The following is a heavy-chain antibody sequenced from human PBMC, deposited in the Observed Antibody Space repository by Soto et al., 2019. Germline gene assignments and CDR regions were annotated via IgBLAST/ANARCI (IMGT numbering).Heavy chain of an antibody. CDR3: ARREGYFDY. CDR1: VGSISIYY. V-gene: IGHV4-34*01. J-gene: IGHJ4*02. Sequence: PSETLALACTFSVGSISIYYWSWIRQPPGKGLEWIAEINHSRSTNYNPSLKSRVTISVDTSKNQFSLKLSSVPAADTAVYYCARREGYFDYWGQGTLVTVSS. CDR2: INHSRST.